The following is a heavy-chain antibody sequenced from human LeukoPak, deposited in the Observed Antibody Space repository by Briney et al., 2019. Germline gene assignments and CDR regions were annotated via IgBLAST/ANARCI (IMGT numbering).Heavy chain of an antibody. CDR2: ISGSGGST. J-gene: IGHJ3*02. CDR1: GFTFSSYA. D-gene: IGHD6-13*01. V-gene: IGHV3-23*01. Sequence: GGSLRLSCAASGFTFSSYAMSWVRQAPGKGLEWVSAISGSGGSTYYADSVKGRFTISRDNSKNTLYLQMNSLRAEDTAVYYCAKDQWQQLADHDAFDIWGQGTMVTVSS. CDR3: AKDQWQQLADHDAFDI.